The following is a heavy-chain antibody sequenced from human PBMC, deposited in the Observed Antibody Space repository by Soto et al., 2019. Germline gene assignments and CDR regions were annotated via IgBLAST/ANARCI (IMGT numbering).Heavy chain of an antibody. Sequence: QVQLQESGPGLVKPSETLSLTCTVSGGSISSYYWSWIRQPPGKGLEWIGYIYYSGSTNYNPSLKSRVTISVDTSKNQFSLKLSSVTAADTAVYYCARYCSGGSCYRRFGYWGQGTLVTVSS. CDR3: ARYCSGGSCYRRFGY. CDR1: GGSISSYY. CDR2: IYYSGST. J-gene: IGHJ4*02. D-gene: IGHD2-15*01. V-gene: IGHV4-59*01.